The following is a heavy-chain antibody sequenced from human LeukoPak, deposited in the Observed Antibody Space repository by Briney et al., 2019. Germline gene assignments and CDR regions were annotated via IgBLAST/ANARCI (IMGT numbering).Heavy chain of an antibody. CDR1: GESFSGYY. D-gene: IGHD3-10*01. J-gene: IGHJ4*02. CDR3: ARRGRGGTIDY. CDR2: INHSGST. V-gene: IGHV4-34*01. Sequence: SETLSLTCAVYGESFSGYYWSWIRQPPGKGLEWIGEINHSGSTNYNPSLTSRATISVDTSKNQFSLQLSYVPAADTAVYYCARRGRGGTIDYWGQGNLVTVSS.